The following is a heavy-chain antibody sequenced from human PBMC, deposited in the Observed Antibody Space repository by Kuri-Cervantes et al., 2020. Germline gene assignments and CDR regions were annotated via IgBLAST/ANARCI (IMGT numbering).Heavy chain of an antibody. V-gene: IGHV4-30-2*01. CDR3: ARGLAGRFDY. J-gene: IGHJ4*02. Sequence: SETLSLTCTVSGGSVSSGSYYWSWIRQPPGKGLEWIGYIYHSGSTYYNPSLKSRVTISVDRSKNQFSLKLSSVTAADTAVYYCARGLAGRFDYWGQGTLVTVSS. D-gene: IGHD6-19*01. CDR1: GGSVSSGSYY. CDR2: IYHSGST.